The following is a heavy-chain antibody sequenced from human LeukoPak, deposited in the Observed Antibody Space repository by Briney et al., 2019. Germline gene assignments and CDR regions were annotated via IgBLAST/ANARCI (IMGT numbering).Heavy chain of an antibody. CDR1: GFTFSSYA. D-gene: IGHD1-1*01. J-gene: IGHJ3*02. CDR3: AKGGGRPLDDAYDI. V-gene: IGHV3-23*05. CDR2: IFSGGSVS. Sequence: PGGSLRLSCAASGFTFSSYAMSWVRQAPGKGLEWVSTIFSGGSVSYYADSVQGRFTVSRDNSKNTLYLQMIGLRAEDTATYYCAKGGGRPLDDAYDIWGQGTVVTVSS.